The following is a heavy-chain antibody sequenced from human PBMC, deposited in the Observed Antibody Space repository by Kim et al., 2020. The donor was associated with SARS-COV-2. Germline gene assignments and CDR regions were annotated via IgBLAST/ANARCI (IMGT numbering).Heavy chain of an antibody. Sequence: SETLSLTCAVYGGSFSGYYWSWIRQPPGKGLEWIGEINHSGSTNYNPSLKSRVTISVDTYKNQFSLKLSSVIAADTAVYYCARAPSGDYVFYYYYYIDV. CDR2: INHSGST. CDR1: GGSFSGYY. V-gene: IGHV4-34*01. D-gene: IGHD4-17*01. J-gene: IGHJ6*03. CDR3: ARAPSGDYVFYYYYYIDV.